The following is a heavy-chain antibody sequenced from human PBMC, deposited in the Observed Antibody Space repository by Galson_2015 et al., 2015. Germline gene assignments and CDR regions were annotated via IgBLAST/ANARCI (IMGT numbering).Heavy chain of an antibody. Sequence: SLRLSCAASGFSFSASAMHWVRQASGKGLEWVGRIRSKANSYATDFAASVKGRFTMSGDDSKNTVYLQMNSLKTEDAAVYYCTRGGIAVAGTDYWGQGTLVTVSS. CDR1: GFSFSASA. J-gene: IGHJ4*02. CDR3: TRGGIAVAGTDY. V-gene: IGHV3-73*01. D-gene: IGHD6-19*01. CDR2: IRSKANSYAT.